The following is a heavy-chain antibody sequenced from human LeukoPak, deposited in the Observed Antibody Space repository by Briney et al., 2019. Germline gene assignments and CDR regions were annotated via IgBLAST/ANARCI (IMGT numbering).Heavy chain of an antibody. D-gene: IGHD3-10*01. J-gene: IGHJ3*02. CDR2: INHSGST. CDR1: GGSFSVYY. CDR3: ARPILLWFGETHGAFDI. V-gene: IGHV4-34*01. Sequence: PSETLSLTCAVYGGSFSVYYWSWIRQPPGKGLEWIGEINHSGSTNYNPSLKSRVILSVDTSKNQFSLKLSSVTAADTAVYFCARPILLWFGETHGAFDIWGQGTMVTVSS.